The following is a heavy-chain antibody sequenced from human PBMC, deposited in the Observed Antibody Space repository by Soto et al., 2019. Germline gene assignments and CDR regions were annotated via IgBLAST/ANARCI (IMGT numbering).Heavy chain of an antibody. D-gene: IGHD1-26*01. CDR3: AKNQGVELVPLATVDWFDP. CDR1: GYIFSANY. CDR2: INPHSGAT. J-gene: IGHJ5*02. Sequence: ASVKVSCKASGYIFSANYIHWVRQAPGQGLEWLGWINPHSGATNYAQKFLGRVTMSADTSASTAYMDLARLKSDDTAVYHCAKNQGVELVPLATVDWFDPWGQGSVVTVSS. V-gene: IGHV1-2*02.